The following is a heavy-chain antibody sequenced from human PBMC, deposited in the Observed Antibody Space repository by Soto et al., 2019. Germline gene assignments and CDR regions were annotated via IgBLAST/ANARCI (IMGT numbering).Heavy chain of an antibody. V-gene: IGHV4-34*01. D-gene: IGHD1-26*01. CDR2: INHSGST. J-gene: IGHJ3*02. CDR3: TTFRQPPLLFPGGSFDI. Sequence: SETLSLTCAVYGGSFSGYYWSWIRQPPGKGLEWIGEINHSGSTNYNPSLKSRVTISVDTSKNQFSLKLSSATAADTAAYYPTTFRQPPLLFPGGSFDIWGQGTMLTVPS. CDR1: GGSFSGYY.